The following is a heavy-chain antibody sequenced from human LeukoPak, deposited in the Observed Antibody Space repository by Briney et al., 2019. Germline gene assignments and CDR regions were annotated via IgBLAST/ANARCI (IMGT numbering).Heavy chain of an antibody. CDR1: GFTFSSSG. D-gene: IGHD2-15*01. Sequence: QSGGSLRLSCAASGFTFSSSGMHWVRQAPGKGLEWVAVVLYNGSNKYYADSVKGRFTISRDNSKNTLYLQMNSLRVEDTAVYYCARAGGYCSGGSCYRGYSWFDPWGQGTLVIVSS. CDR3: ARAGGYCSGGSCYRGYSWFDP. CDR2: VLYNGSNK. V-gene: IGHV3-33*01. J-gene: IGHJ5*02.